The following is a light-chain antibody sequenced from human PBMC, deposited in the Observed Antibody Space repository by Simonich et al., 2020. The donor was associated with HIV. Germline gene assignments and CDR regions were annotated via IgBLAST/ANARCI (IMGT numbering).Light chain of an antibody. CDR2: LGA. CDR3: MQTLQTPFT. V-gene: IGKV2-28*01. Sequence: DIVMTQSPLSLPVTPGEPASISCRSSQSLLHRNGYNYLDWYLQKPGQSPQLLIYLGANRVSGVPDRFSGSGSGTDFTLKISRVEAEDVGVYYCMQTLQTPFTFGPGTKVDIK. J-gene: IGKJ3*01. CDR1: QSLLHRNGYNY.